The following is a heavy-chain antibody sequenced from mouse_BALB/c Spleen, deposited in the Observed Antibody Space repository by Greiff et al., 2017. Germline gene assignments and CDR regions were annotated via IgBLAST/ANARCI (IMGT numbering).Heavy chain of an antibody. CDR2: IYPGNSDT. CDR3: TRRLIHYYGYDYAMDY. D-gene: IGHD1-2*01. J-gene: IGHJ4*01. CDR1: GYTFTSYW. V-gene: IGHV1-5*01. Sequence: EVQLQQSGTVLARPGASVKMSCKASGYTFTSYWMHWVKQRPGQGLEWIGAIYPGNSDTSYNQKFKGKAKLTAVTSTSTAYMELSSLTNEDSAVYYCTRRLIHYYGYDYAMDYWGQGTSVTVSS.